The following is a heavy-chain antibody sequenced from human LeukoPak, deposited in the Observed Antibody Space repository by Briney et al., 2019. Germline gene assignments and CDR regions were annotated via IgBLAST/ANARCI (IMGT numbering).Heavy chain of an antibody. D-gene: IGHD3-16*01. CDR2: IYYSGST. CDR3: AKDHFIGGWGDFDY. CDR1: GGSICSYY. J-gene: IGHJ4*02. Sequence: PSETLSLTCTVSGGSICSYYWSWIRQPPGKGLEWIGYIYYSGSTNYNPSLKSRVTISVDTSKSQFSLKLSSVTAADTAVYYCAKDHFIGGWGDFDYWGQGTLVTVSS. V-gene: IGHV4-59*12.